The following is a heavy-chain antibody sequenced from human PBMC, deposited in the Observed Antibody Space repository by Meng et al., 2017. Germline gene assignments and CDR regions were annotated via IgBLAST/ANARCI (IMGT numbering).Heavy chain of an antibody. CDR2: IWYDGSNK. Sequence: GESLKISCASSGFTFSSYGMHWVRQAPGKGLEWVAVIWYDGSNKYYADSVKGRFTISRDNSKNTLYLQMNSLRAEDTAVYYWARDPAARSYYYYGMDVWGQGTTVTVSS. D-gene: IGHD6-6*01. CDR3: ARDPAARSYYYYGMDV. CDR1: GFTFSSYG. J-gene: IGHJ6*02. V-gene: IGHV3-33*01.